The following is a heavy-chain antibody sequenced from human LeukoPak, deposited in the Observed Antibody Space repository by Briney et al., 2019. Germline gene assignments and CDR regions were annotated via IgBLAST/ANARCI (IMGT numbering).Heavy chain of an antibody. CDR3: AIIAAAAVDY. CDR1: GGSFSGYY. CDR2: INHSGST. V-gene: IGHV4-34*01. D-gene: IGHD6-13*01. Sequence: SETLSLTCAVYGGSFSGYYWSWIRQPPGKGLEWIGEINHSGSTNYNPSLKSRVTISVDTSKNQFSLKLSSVTAADTAVYYCAIIAAAAVDYWGQGTLVTVYS. J-gene: IGHJ4*02.